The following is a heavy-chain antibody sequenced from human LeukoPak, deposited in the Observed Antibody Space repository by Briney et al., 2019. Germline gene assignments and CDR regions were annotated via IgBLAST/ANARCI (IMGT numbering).Heavy chain of an antibody. CDR2: ISYDGSDK. J-gene: IGHJ4*02. CDR1: GFTFSDYA. CDR3: AKNRVVFNWNYAYYFDD. Sequence: GGSLRLSCAASGFTFSDYAMHWVRQAPGKGLEWVAIISYDGSDKYYADSVKGRFTVSRDNSKNTLFLQMNSLRPEDTAVYYCAKNRVVFNWNYAYYFDDWGQGTLVTVSS. D-gene: IGHD1-7*01. V-gene: IGHV3-30*18.